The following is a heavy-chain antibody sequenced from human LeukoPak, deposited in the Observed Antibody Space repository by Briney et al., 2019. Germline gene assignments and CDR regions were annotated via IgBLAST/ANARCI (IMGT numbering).Heavy chain of an antibody. V-gene: IGHV4-34*01. CDR2: INHSGST. CDR3: ARPGSRCSSTSCRRGHWFGP. J-gene: IGHJ5*02. D-gene: IGHD2-2*01. CDR1: GGSFSGYY. Sequence: SETLSLTCAVYGGSFSGYYWSWIRQPPGKGLEWIGEINHSGSTNYNPSLKSRVTISVDTSKNQFSLKLSSVTAADTAVYYCARPGSRCSSTSCRRGHWFGPWGQGTLVTVSS.